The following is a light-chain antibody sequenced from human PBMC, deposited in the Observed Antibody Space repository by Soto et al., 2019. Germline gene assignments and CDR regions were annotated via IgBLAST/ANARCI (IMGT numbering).Light chain of an antibody. CDR1: QSVSSY. Sequence: EIVLTQSPATLSLSPGERATLSCRASQSVSSYLAWYQQKPGQAPRLLIYDASNRATGIPARFSGSGSGTDFTLTISSLEPEDFAVYYCQQRSNWGEFGQGTKV. CDR2: DAS. CDR3: QQRSNWGE. J-gene: IGKJ1*01. V-gene: IGKV3-11*01.